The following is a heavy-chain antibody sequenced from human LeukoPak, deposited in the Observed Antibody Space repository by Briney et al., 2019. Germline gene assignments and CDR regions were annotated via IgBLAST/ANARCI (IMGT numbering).Heavy chain of an antibody. CDR2: ISSSSTI. CDR3: AKDLRSSADSKMGAADY. Sequence: PGGSLRLSCAASGFTFSSYSMNWVRQAPGKGLEWVSYISSSSTIYYADSVKGRFTISRDNAKNSLYLQMNSLRAEDTAVYYCAKDLRSSADSKMGAADYWGQGTLVTVSS. V-gene: IGHV3-48*01. J-gene: IGHJ4*02. CDR1: GFTFSSYS. D-gene: IGHD1-26*01.